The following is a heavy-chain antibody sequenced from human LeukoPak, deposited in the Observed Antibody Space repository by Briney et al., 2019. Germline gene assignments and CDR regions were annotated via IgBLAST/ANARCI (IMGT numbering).Heavy chain of an antibody. V-gene: IGHV1-69*04. Sequence: SVKVPCKASGGTFSSYAISWVRQAPGQGLEWMGRIIPILGIANYAQKFQGRVTITADKSTSTAYMELSSLRSEDTAVYYCARVADYDFWSGYPLGGMDVWGQGTTVTVSS. D-gene: IGHD3-3*01. J-gene: IGHJ6*02. CDR3: ARVADYDFWSGYPLGGMDV. CDR1: GGTFSSYA. CDR2: IIPILGIA.